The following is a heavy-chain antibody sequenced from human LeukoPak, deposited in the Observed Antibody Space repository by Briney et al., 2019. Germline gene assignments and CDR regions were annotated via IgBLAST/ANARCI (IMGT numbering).Heavy chain of an antibody. CDR3: ARGRGSSWYLVFNYFDY. J-gene: IGHJ4*02. V-gene: IGHV5-51*01. CDR2: IYPGDSDT. CDR1: GYSFTSYW. D-gene: IGHD6-13*01. Sequence: GESLKISYKGSGYSFTSYWIGWVRQMPGKGLEWMGIIYPGDSDTRYSPSFQGQVTISADKSISTAYLQWSSLKASDTAMYYCARGRGSSWYLVFNYFDYWGQGTLVTVSS.